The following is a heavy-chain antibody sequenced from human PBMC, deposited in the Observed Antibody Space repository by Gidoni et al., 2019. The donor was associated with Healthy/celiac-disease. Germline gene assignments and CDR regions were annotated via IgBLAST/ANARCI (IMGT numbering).Heavy chain of an antibody. J-gene: IGHJ6*03. CDR1: GGTFSSYA. D-gene: IGHD4-17*01. V-gene: IGHV1-69*01. Sequence: QVQLVQSGAEVKKPGSSVKVSCKASGGTFSSYAISCVRQAPGQGLEWMGGIIPIFGTANYAQKFQGRVTITADESTSTAYMELSSLRSEDTAVYYCASPLGRDYGDYPTAGSRYYYYYMDVWGKGTTVTVSS. CDR3: ASPLGRDYGDYPTAGSRYYYYYMDV. CDR2: IIPIFGTA.